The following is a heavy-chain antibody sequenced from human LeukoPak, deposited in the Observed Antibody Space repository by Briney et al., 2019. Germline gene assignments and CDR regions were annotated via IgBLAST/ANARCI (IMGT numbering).Heavy chain of an antibody. CDR2: IIPIFGTA. D-gene: IGHD6-19*01. CDR3: ARERYSSGSKTGAFDI. J-gene: IGHJ3*02. Sequence: SAKVSCKASGGTFSSYAISWVRQAPGQGLEWMGRIIPIFGTANYAQKFQGRVTITTDESTSTAYMELSSLRSEDTAVYYCARERYSSGSKTGAFDIWGQGTMVTVSS. CDR1: GGTFSSYA. V-gene: IGHV1-69*05.